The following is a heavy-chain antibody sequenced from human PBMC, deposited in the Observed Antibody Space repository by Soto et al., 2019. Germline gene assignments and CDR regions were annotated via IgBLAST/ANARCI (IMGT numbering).Heavy chain of an antibody. CDR1: GGSFSGYY. V-gene: IGHV4-34*01. CDR2: INHSGST. D-gene: IGHD1-1*01. J-gene: IGHJ4*02. CDR3: ARGPGWNPSSAPFDY. Sequence: PSETLSLTCAVYGGSFSGYYWSWIRQPPGKGLEWIGEINHSGSTNYILSLKSRVTISVDTSKNQFSLKLRSVTAADTAVYYCARGPGWNPSSAPFDYWGQGTLVTVSS.